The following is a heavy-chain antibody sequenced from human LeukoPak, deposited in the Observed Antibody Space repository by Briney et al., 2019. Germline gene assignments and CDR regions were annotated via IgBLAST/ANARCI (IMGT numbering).Heavy chain of an antibody. CDR3: ARDYDSSGHFDY. D-gene: IGHD3-22*01. CDR1: GYTVTGYY. J-gene: IGHJ4*02. V-gene: IGHV1-2*02. Sequence: ASVKVSCKASGYTVTGYYMHWGRQAPGQGLEWMGWINPNSGGTNYAQKFQGRVTMTRDTSISTAYMELSRLRSDDTAVYYCARDYDSSGHFDYWGQGTLVTVSS. CDR2: INPNSGGT.